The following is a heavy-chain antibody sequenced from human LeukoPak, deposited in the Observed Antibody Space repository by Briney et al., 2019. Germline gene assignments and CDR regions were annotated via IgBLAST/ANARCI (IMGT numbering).Heavy chain of an antibody. CDR1: GYTFTGYY. J-gene: IGHJ5*02. CDR2: INPNSGGT. V-gene: IGHV1-2*02. Sequence: ASVKVSCKASGYTFTGYYMHWARQAPGQGLEWMGWINPNSGGTNYAQKFQGRVTMTRDTSISTAYMELSRLRSDDTAVYYCARDRHCSGGSCYSGRFDPWGQGTLVTVSS. CDR3: ARDRHCSGGSCYSGRFDP. D-gene: IGHD2-15*01.